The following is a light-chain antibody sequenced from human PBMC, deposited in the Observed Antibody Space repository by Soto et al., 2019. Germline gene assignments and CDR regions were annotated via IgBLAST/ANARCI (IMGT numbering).Light chain of an antibody. V-gene: IGKV1-39*01. CDR2: AAS. Sequence: DIQMTQSPSSLSASVGDRVTITCRASQSISTYLNWYQQKVGKAPKLLLYAASSLQRGVPSTFSRSGSGTAFTLTISSLPTEDFETYYGQQSYSTPHTFSQGTKLEIK. CDR1: QSISTY. J-gene: IGKJ2*01. CDR3: QQSYSTPHT.